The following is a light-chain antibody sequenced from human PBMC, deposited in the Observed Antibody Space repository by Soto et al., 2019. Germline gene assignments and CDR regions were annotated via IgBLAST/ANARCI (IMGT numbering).Light chain of an antibody. CDR3: SSYTRSYPWI. J-gene: IGLJ2*01. CDR2: GVS. CDR1: SSDVGGNDDF. V-gene: IGLV2-14*01. Sequence: QSVLTQPASVSGSPGQSITISCTGTSSDVGGNDDFVSWYQQHPGKAPKVLIYGVSKRPSGVSNRFSGSKSGNTASLTISGLQAEDEADYYCSSYTRSYPWIFGGGTKVTVL.